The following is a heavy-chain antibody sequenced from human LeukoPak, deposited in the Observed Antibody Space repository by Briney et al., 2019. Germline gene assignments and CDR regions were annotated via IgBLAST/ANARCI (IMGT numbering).Heavy chain of an antibody. J-gene: IGHJ6*02. CDR2: TYYRSKWYY. CDR1: GDSVSSNSAT. V-gene: IGHV6-1*01. Sequence: SQTLSLTCAISGDSVSSNSATWHWIRQSPSRGLEWLGRTYYRSKWYYDYATSVKSRLTINPETSKNQFSLQLNSVTPEDTAVYYCARGHYDSRGYCGGMDVWGQGTTVTVSS. CDR3: ARGHYDSRGYCGGMDV. D-gene: IGHD3-22*01.